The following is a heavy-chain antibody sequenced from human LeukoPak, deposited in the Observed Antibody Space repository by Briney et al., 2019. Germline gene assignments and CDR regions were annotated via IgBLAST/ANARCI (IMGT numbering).Heavy chain of an antibody. D-gene: IGHD3-9*01. CDR3: AKDRVSRNEILTGRPRASMDFDY. J-gene: IGHJ4*02. CDR2: IYSGGST. CDR1: EFSVGSNY. V-gene: IGHV3-66*01. Sequence: PGGSLRLSCAASEFSVGSNYMTWVRQAPGKGLEWVSLIYSGGSTYYADSVKGRFTISRDNSKNTLYLQMNSLRAEDTGVYYCAKDRVSRNEILTGRPRASMDFDYWGQGNLVTVSS.